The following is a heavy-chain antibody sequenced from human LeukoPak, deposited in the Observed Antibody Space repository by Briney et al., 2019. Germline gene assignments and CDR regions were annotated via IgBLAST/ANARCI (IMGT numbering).Heavy chain of an antibody. J-gene: IGHJ4*02. V-gene: IGHV1-2*02. CDR2: INPNSGGT. CDR3: AREVAAAGKIELDY. CDR1: GYTFTGYY. D-gene: IGHD6-13*01. Sequence: GASVKVSCKASGYTFTGYYMHCVRQAPGQGLQWMAWINPNSGGTNYAQKFQGRVTMTRDTSISTAYMELSRLRSDDTAVYYCAREVAAAGKIELDYWGQGTLVTVSS.